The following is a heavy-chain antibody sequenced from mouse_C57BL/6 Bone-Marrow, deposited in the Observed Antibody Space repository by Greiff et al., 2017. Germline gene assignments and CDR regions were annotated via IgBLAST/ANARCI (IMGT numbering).Heavy chain of an antibody. CDR3: GYYGYDGPCWYFDV. D-gene: IGHD2-2*01. CDR1: GYTFTSYW. Sequence: QVQLQQPGTELVKPGASVKLSCKASGYTFTSYWMHWVKQRPGQGLEWIGNINPSNGGPNYNEKFKSKATLTVDKSPSTAYMQLSSLTSEDSAVYDCGYYGYDGPCWYFDVWGTGTTVTVSS. J-gene: IGHJ1*03. CDR2: INPSNGGP. V-gene: IGHV1-53*01.